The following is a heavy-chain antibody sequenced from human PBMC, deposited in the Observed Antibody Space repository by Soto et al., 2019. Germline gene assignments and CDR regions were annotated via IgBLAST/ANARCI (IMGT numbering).Heavy chain of an antibody. V-gene: IGHV3-53*01. Sequence: PGGSLRLSCAVSGLTVSYNYMNWVRQAPGKGLEWVSVIYRGGDTFYADSVKGRFTISRDNSKNTLYLQMNSLRAEDTAVYYCARGMYGSGSYYIGDAFDMWGQGTMVTVSS. D-gene: IGHD3-10*01. CDR1: GLTVSYNY. CDR2: IYRGGDT. CDR3: ARGMYGSGSYYIGDAFDM. J-gene: IGHJ3*02.